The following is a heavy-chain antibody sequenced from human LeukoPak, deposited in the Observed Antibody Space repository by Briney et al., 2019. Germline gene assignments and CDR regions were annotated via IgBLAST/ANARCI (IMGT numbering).Heavy chain of an antibody. CDR1: GFTFNNAW. CDR2: IKNEVDSGTT. V-gene: IGHV3-15*07. Sequence: GGSLRLSCAASGFTFNNAWMNWVRQAPGKGLEWVGRIKNEVDSGTTDLAAPVKGRFTVSRDDSKNTLYLQMNSLKTEDTAVYYCTLLGGFTNGLDSWGQGTLVTVSS. CDR3: TLLGGFTNGLDS. D-gene: IGHD3-16*01. J-gene: IGHJ4*02.